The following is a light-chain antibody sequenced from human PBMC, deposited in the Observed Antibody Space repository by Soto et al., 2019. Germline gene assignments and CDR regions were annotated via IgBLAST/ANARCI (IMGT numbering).Light chain of an antibody. CDR3: QQYGNSPIT. J-gene: IGKJ5*01. V-gene: IGKV3-20*01. CDR2: GAS. CDR1: QSVTNNY. Sequence: DIVLTQSPVPLSLSPGERASLSFRASQSVTNNYLAWYQQKPGQAPRLLIDGASSRATGVPDRFSGTGSGTDFTLTISRLEPEDFAVFYCQQYGNSPITFGQGTRLEIK.